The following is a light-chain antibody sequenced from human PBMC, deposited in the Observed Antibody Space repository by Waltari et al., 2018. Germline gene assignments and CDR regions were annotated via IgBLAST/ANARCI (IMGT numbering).Light chain of an antibody. Sequence: EIVLTQSPGTLSLSPGERATLPCRASQSVSNMLAWYQQKPGQAPRLLINDTSNRATGIPARFSGSGSGTDFTLTISSLEPEDFAVYYCQQRSNWPPTFGQGTKVEI. V-gene: IGKV3-11*01. CDR1: QSVSNM. CDR2: DTS. J-gene: IGKJ1*01. CDR3: QQRSNWPPT.